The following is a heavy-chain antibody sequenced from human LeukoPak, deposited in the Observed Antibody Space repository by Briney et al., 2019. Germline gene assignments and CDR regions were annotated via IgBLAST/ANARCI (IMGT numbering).Heavy chain of an antibody. V-gene: IGHV3-48*01. CDR3: ARDPLDY. CDR2: ISSSSSTI. Sequence: PGGSLRLSCAASGFTFSNYNMNWVRQAPGKGLEWLSYISSSSSTIYYADSVKGRFTISRDNAKNSLYLQVNSLRAEDTAVYYCARDPLDYWGQGTLVTVSS. J-gene: IGHJ4*02. CDR1: GFTFSNYN.